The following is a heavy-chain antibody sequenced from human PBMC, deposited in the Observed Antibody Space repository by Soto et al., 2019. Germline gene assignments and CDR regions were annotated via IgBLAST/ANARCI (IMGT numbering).Heavy chain of an antibody. CDR2: INPNSGGT. CDR3: ARSGGGGITIFGVVIPHYYYYGMDV. Sequence: ASVKVSCKASGYTSTSYDINWVRQAPGQGLEWMGWINPNSGGTNYAQKFQGWVTMTRDTSISTAYMELSRLRSDDTAVYYCARSGGGGITIFGVVIPHYYYYGMDVWGQGTTVTVSS. CDR1: GYTSTSYD. D-gene: IGHD3-3*01. J-gene: IGHJ6*02. V-gene: IGHV1-2*04.